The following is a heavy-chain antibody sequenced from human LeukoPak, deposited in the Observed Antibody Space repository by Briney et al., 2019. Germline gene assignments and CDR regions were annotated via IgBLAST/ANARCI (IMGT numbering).Heavy chain of an antibody. CDR3: GRRPVNGVTAYWYFDL. CDR2: ISGSGGST. J-gene: IGHJ2*01. V-gene: IGHV3-23*01. Sequence: QPGGSLRLSCAASGFTFSSYAMTWVRQAPGKGLEWVSGISGSGGSTYYVDSVKGRFTISRDNSKLTLYLQLNSLRADDTAVYYCGRRPVNGVTAYWYFDLWGRGTLVTVSS. D-gene: IGHD2-21*02. CDR1: GFTFSSYA.